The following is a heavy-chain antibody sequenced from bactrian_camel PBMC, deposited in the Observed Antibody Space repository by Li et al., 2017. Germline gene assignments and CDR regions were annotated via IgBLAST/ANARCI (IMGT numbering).Heavy chain of an antibody. CDR2: VGGDSSP. CDR3: AAGRLRGGRCGVMSGRFPDFAY. J-gene: IGHJ6*01. V-gene: IGHV3S53*01. CDR1: GNGDGSGY. Sequence: VQLVESGRGSVQPGGSMTLSCAVSGNGDGSGYRCSGWFRQAPGQEREGVASVGGDSSPRYLDSVKGRFTISVDNAKNTLYLQMNSLEPEDTATYYCAAGRLRGGRCGVMSGRFPDFAYYGQGTQVTVS. D-gene: IGHD7*01.